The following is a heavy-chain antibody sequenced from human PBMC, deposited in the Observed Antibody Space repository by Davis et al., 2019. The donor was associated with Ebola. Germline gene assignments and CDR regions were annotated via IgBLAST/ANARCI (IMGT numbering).Heavy chain of an antibody. D-gene: IGHD3-10*01. V-gene: IGHV1-8*02. CDR1: GYTFTSYG. CDR2: MNPNSGNT. J-gene: IGHJ5*02. Sequence: ASVKVSCKASGYTFTSYGINWVRQATGQGLEWMGWMNPNSGNTGYAQKFQGRVTMTRNTSISTAYMELSSLRSEDTAVYYCARGALWFGELFTQNWFDPWGQGTLVTVSS. CDR3: ARGALWFGELFTQNWFDP.